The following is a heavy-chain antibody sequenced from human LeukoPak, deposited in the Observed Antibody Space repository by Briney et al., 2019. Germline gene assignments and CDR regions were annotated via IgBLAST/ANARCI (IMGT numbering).Heavy chain of an antibody. V-gene: IGHV4-39*01. CDR2: IYYSGST. D-gene: IGHD6-19*01. J-gene: IGHJ3*02. CDR3: ARPLYSSGWYTAFDI. CDR1: GGSISSSSYY. Sequence: SETLSLTCTVSGGSISSSSYYRRWIRQPPGKGLEWIGTIYYSGSTHYNPSLKSRVTISVDTSKNQFSLKLSSVTAADTALYYCARPLYSSGWYTAFDIWGQGTMVPVSS.